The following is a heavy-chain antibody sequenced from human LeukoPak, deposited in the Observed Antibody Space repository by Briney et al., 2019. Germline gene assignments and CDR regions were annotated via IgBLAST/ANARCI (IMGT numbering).Heavy chain of an antibody. J-gene: IGHJ4*02. CDR2: INHSGST. V-gene: IGHV4-34*01. D-gene: IGHD3-22*01. CDR3: ARVTYYYDSSGFSYFDY. Sequence: SETLSLTCAVYGGSFSGYYWSWIRQPPGKGLEWIGEINHSGSTNYNPSLKSRVTISVDTSKNQFSLKLSSVTAADTAVYYCARVTYYYDSSGFSYFDYWGQGTLVTVSS. CDR1: GGSFSGYY.